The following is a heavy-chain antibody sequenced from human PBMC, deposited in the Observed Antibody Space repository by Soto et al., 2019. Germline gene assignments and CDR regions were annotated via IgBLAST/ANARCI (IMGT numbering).Heavy chain of an antibody. CDR2: IYPGDSDT. CDR3: ATRDYSNYGGYYYYGMDV. D-gene: IGHD4-4*01. Sequence: GESLKVSCKGSGYSFTSYWIGWVRQMPGKGLEWMGIIYPGDSDTRYSPSFQGQVTISADKSISTAYLQWSSLKASDTAMYYCATRDYSNYGGYYYYGMDVWGQGTTVTVSS. CDR1: GYSFTSYW. V-gene: IGHV5-51*01. J-gene: IGHJ6*02.